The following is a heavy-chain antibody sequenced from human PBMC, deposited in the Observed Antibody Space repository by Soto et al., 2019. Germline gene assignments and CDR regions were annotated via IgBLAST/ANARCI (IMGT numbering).Heavy chain of an antibody. D-gene: IGHD3-16*01. J-gene: IGHJ6*02. Sequence: QVQLVQSGAEVKKPGSSVKVSCKASGGSLTNYGVSWARQAPGQGLEWMGGIIPVFGTANYAQKFQGRVTIAADESKSTVFMDVRSLRSEDTAVYYCARGDATKLGFTNYYGMDVWGQGTTVTVSS. CDR1: GGSLTNYG. CDR2: IIPVFGTA. CDR3: ARGDATKLGFTNYYGMDV. V-gene: IGHV1-69*12.